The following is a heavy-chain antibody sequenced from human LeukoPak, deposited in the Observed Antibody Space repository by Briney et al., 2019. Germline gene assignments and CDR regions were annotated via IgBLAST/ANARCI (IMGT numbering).Heavy chain of an antibody. CDR3: ASTLRFLPYRRFDY. J-gene: IGHJ4*02. CDR1: GGSIISTNYY. D-gene: IGHD3-3*01. V-gene: IGHV4-39*02. CDR2: IYQSGSGSS. Sequence: SGTLSLTCSVSGGSIISTNYYWGWIRQPPGKGLEWIGSIYQSGSGSSYYNPSLKSRVTISGDTSKNHFFLRLSSVTAADTAVYYCASTLRFLPYRRFDYWGQGTLVTVPS.